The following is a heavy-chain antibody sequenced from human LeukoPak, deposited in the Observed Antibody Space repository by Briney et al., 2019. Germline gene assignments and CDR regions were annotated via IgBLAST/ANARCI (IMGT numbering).Heavy chain of an antibody. D-gene: IGHD3-10*01. V-gene: IGHV3-30*03. CDR1: GFTFSSYS. J-gene: IGHJ4*02. CDR3: ASGPY. Sequence: GGSLRLSCAASGFTFSSYSMNWVRQAPGKGLEWVAVISHDESNEYYADSVKGRFTISRDNSKNTLYLQMNSLRVEDTAVYYCASGPYWGQGTLATVSS. CDR2: ISHDESNE.